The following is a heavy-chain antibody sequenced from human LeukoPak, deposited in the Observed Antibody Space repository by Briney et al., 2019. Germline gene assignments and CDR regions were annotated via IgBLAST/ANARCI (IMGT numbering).Heavy chain of an antibody. CDR2: ISYDGSNK. Sequence: GGSLRLSCAASGFTFSSYGMHWVRQAPGKGLEWVAVISYDGSNKYYADSVKGRFTISRDNSKNTLYLQMNSLRAEDTAVYYCARDGRGWPYYYYYYGMDVWGQGTTVTVSS. D-gene: IGHD6-19*01. CDR3: ARDGRGWPYYYYYYGMDV. J-gene: IGHJ6*02. CDR1: GFTFSSYG. V-gene: IGHV3-30*03.